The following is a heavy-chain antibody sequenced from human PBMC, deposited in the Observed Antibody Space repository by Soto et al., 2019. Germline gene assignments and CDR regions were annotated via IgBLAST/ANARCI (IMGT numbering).Heavy chain of an antibody. J-gene: IGHJ6*02. CDR2: IDWDDDK. CDR3: ARIIRYCSGGSCYSPDYYYGMDV. Sequence: SGPTLVNPTQTLTLTCTFSGFSLSTSGMCVSWIRQPPGKALEWLALIDWDDDKYYSTSLKTRLTISKDTSKNQVVLTMTNMEPVDTATYYCARIIRYCSGGSCYSPDYYYGMDVWGQGTTLTVSS. V-gene: IGHV2-70*01. D-gene: IGHD2-15*01. CDR1: GFSLSTSGMC.